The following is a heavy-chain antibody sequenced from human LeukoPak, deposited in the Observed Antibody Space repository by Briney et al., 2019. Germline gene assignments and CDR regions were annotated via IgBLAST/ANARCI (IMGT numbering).Heavy chain of an antibody. V-gene: IGHV3-64D*06. Sequence: SGGSLSLSCSASGFTFNSYAMHCVRQAPGKGLEYVSAISSNGDSTYYTDSVRGSYTIPRDNSKNTLYLQMSRESAEDTGVYFCVKGGYGSGSYYQYFDYWGQGTLVTVSS. CDR1: GFTFNSYA. D-gene: IGHD3-10*01. CDR3: VKGGYGSGSYYQYFDY. J-gene: IGHJ4*02. CDR2: ISSNGDST.